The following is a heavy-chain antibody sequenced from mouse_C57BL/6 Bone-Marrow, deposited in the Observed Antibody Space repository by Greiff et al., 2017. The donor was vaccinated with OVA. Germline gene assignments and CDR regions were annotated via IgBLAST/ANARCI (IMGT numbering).Heavy chain of an antibody. CDR1: GFSLTSYG. Sequence: VKLMESGPGLVQPSQSLSITCTVSGFSLTSYGVHWVRQSPGKGLEWLGVIWSGGSTDYNAAFISRLSISKDNSKSQVSFKMNSLQADDTAIYYCARRTYDYDGYFDYWGQGTTLTVSS. CDR3: ARRTYDYDGYFDY. CDR2: IWSGGST. D-gene: IGHD2-4*01. V-gene: IGHV2-2*01. J-gene: IGHJ2*01.